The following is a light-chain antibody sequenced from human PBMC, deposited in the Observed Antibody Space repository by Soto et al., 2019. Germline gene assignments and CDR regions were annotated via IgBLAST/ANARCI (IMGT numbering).Light chain of an antibody. CDR1: QSLXSSY. V-gene: IGKV3-20*01. CDR2: GAS. J-gene: IGKJ1*01. CDR3: QQYDNSACT. Sequence: IMLTQCPGSLCLSPGERATLACKARQSLXSSYLAGYAQSPGQAPRLLXDGASSRATGSPDRFSGSGSGTDFTLPISRLEPEDFAVYYCQQYDNSACTFGQGTKVDIK.